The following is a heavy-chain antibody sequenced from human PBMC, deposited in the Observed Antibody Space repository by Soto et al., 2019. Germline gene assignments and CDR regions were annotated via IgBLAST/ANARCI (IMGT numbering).Heavy chain of an antibody. CDR1: GYSFTSYG. CDR2: ISAYNGNT. J-gene: IGHJ4*02. D-gene: IGHD3-22*01. CDR3: ARDRGGGRSGYYLYYFDY. Sequence: ASVKVSCKASGYSFTSYGISWVRQAPGQGLEWMGWISAYNGNTNYAQKLQGRVTMTTDTSTSTAYMELRSLRSDDTAVYYCARDRGGGRSGYYLYYFDYWGQGTLVTVSS. V-gene: IGHV1-18*01.